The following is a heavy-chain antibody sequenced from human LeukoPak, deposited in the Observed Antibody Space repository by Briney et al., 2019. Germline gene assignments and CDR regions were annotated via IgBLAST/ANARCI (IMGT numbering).Heavy chain of an antibody. Sequence: GGSLILSCAASGFTFSSHLMTWVRQAPGKGLEWVANIYQDGREKYYAVSVKGRFTISRDNAKNSLFLQMDSLRAEDTAVYYCAGERPSSSWYDYWGQGTLVTVSS. D-gene: IGHD6-13*01. CDR2: IYQDGREK. J-gene: IGHJ4*02. V-gene: IGHV3-7*01. CDR3: AGERPSSSWYDY. CDR1: GFTFSSHL.